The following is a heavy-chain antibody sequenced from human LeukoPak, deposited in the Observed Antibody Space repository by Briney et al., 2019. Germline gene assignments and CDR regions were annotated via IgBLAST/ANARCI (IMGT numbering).Heavy chain of an antibody. D-gene: IGHD2-15*01. J-gene: IGHJ5*02. CDR1: GFTFSNYG. V-gene: IGHV3-30*02. CDR2: IRFDGSYK. CDR3: ARELCSGGTCYYTFEP. Sequence: GGSLRLSCLASGFTFSNYGMHWVRQAPGKGLEWVAFIRFDGSYKYYADSVKGRFTISRDNPKDTLYVQMNSLRAEDTAVYYCARELCSGGTCYYTFEPWGQGTPVTVSS.